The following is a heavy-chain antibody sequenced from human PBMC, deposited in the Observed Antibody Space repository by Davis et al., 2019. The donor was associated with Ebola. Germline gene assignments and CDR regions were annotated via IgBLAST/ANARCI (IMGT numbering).Heavy chain of an antibody. D-gene: IGHD2-8*01. CDR3: ARERGIVQTCGMDV. J-gene: IGHJ6*02. CDR1: GFTLTDYY. CDR2: ISPNGGDT. V-gene: IGHV1-2*02. Sequence: AASVTVSCKAFGFTLTDYYMHWVRQGPGQGLEYVGWISPNGGDTRYAQTFQGRVTMTRDTAISTTYMELSRLRSDDTAVYYCARERGIVQTCGMDVWGQGTTVTVSS.